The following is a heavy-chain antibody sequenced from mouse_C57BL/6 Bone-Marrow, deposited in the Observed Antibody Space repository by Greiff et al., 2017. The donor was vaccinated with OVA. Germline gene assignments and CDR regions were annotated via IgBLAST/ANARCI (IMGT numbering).Heavy chain of an antibody. V-gene: IGHV5-4*01. CDR2: ISDGGSYT. CDR3: AREHTKGYFDV. Sequence: EVMLVESGGGLVKPGGSLKLSCAASGFTFSSYAMSWVRQTPEKRLEWVATISDGGSYTYYPDNVKGRFTISRDNAKNNLYLQMSHLKSEDTAMYYCAREHTKGYFDVWGTGTTVTVSS. CDR1: GFTFSSYA. J-gene: IGHJ1*03. D-gene: IGHD3-1*01.